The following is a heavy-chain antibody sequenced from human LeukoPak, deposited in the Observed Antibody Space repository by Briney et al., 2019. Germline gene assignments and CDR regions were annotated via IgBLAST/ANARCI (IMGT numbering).Heavy chain of an antibody. CDR3: ARIAWMVAATRDAFDI. CDR2: IIPIFGTA. Sequence: GASVKVSCKASGGTFSSYAISWVRQAPGQGLEWMGRIIPIFGTANYAQKFQGRVTITTDESTSTAYMELSSLRSEDTAVYYCARIAWMVAATRDAFDIWGQGTMVTVSS. D-gene: IGHD2-15*01. V-gene: IGHV1-69*05. CDR1: GGTFSSYA. J-gene: IGHJ3*02.